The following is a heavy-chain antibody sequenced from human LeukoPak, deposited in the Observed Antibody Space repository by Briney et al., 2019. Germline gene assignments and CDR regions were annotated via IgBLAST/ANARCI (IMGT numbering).Heavy chain of an antibody. CDR1: GFTFSSYS. CDR3: VKGPNYYDSSGYIWDAFDI. Sequence: PGGSLRLSCAASGFTFSSYSMNWVRQAPGKGLEWVSSISSSSSYIYYADSVKGRFTISRDNAKNSLYLQMNSLRAEETAVYYCVKGPNYYDSSGYIWDAFDIWGQGTMVTVSS. CDR2: ISSSSSYI. D-gene: IGHD3-22*01. V-gene: IGHV3-21*01. J-gene: IGHJ3*02.